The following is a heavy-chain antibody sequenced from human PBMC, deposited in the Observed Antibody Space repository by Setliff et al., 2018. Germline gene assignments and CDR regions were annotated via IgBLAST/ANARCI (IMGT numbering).Heavy chain of an antibody. D-gene: IGHD1-26*01. CDR2: TIPNFGTT. CDR1: GFVFITYA. J-gene: IGHJ4*02. Sequence: ASVKVSCKTSGFVFITYAITWVRQAPGQGLEWLGGTIPNFGTTNYAQEFQGRVTIITDESTSTAYMELSSLRSEDTAVYYCARRVGATDVWDYWGQGTLVTVSS. V-gene: IGHV1-69*05. CDR3: ARRVGATDVWDY.